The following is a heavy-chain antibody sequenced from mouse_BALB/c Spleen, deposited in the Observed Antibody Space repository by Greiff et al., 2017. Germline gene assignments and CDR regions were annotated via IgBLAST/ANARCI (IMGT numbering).Heavy chain of an antibody. D-gene: IGHD1-1*01. CDR3: ARYTTVVDGYWYFDV. V-gene: IGHV1-18*01. J-gene: IGHJ1*01. Sequence: VQLKHSGPELVKPGASVKIPCKASGYTFTDYNMDWVKQSHGKSLEWIGDINPNNGGTIYNQKFKGKATLTVDKSSSTAYMELRSLTSEDTAVYYCARYTTVVDGYWYFDVWGAGTTVTVSS. CDR2: INPNNGGT. CDR1: GYTFTDYN.